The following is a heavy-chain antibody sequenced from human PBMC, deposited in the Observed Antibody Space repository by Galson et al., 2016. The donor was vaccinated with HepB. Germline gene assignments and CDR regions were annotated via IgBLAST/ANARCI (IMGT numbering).Heavy chain of an antibody. Sequence: SVKVSCKASGDTFSSYAVHWVRQAPGQRLEWMGWINVGNGNTKYSQKFQGRVTITRDTSATTAHMELSSLRSEETAVYYCARDPNRGYWGQGTLVTVSS. J-gene: IGHJ4*02. V-gene: IGHV1-3*01. CDR2: INVGNGNT. D-gene: IGHD1-14*01. CDR1: GDTFSSYA. CDR3: ARDPNRGY.